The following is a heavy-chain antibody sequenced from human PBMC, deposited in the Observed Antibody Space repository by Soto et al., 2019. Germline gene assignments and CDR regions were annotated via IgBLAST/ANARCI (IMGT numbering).Heavy chain of an antibody. J-gene: IGHJ4*02. CDR1: GGSISSYY. Sequence: SETLSLTCTVAGGSISSYYWSWIRQPPGKGLEWIGYIYYSGSTNYNPSLKSRVTISVDTSKNQFSLKLSSVTAADTAVYYCARRYGDCFDYWGQGTLVTVSS. D-gene: IGHD4-17*01. CDR3: ARRYGDCFDY. V-gene: IGHV4-59*08. CDR2: IYYSGST.